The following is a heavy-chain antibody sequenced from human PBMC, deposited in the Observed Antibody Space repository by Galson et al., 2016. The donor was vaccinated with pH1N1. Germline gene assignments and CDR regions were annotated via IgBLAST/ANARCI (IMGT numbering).Heavy chain of an antibody. V-gene: IGHV3-23*01. CDR2: LSAASNAV. CDR1: GFIFSSYA. D-gene: IGHD2-2*01. J-gene: IGHJ6*02. Sequence: SLRLSCAASGFIFSSYAMTWVRQAPGKGLEWVSALSAASNAVYYGNPVKGRFTISRDNSKNTMYLQMNSLRAEGTAVYYCAKGGRVGVQGYYYALDVWGQGTAVTVSS. CDR3: AKGGRVGVQGYYYALDV.